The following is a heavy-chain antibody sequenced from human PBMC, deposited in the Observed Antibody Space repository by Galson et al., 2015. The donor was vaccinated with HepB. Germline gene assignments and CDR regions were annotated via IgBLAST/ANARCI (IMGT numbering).Heavy chain of an antibody. Sequence: SLRLSCAASGFTFSSYAMHWVRQAPGKGLEWVAVISYDGSNKYYADSVKGRFTISRDNSKNTLYLQMNSLRAEDTAVYYCARGPRTGYSSSWSDYWGQGTLVTVSS. D-gene: IGHD6-13*01. CDR2: ISYDGSNK. V-gene: IGHV3-30*04. J-gene: IGHJ4*02. CDR1: GFTFSSYA. CDR3: ARGPRTGYSSSWSDY.